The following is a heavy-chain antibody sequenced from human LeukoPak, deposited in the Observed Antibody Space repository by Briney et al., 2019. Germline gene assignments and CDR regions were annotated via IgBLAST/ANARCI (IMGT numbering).Heavy chain of an antibody. Sequence: SETLSLTCTVSGGSISSYYWSWIRQPPGKGLEWIGYIYYSGSTSYNPSLKSRVTISVDTSKNRFSLRLSSVTAADTAVYYCARGRDYFDPWGQGTLVTVSS. V-gene: IGHV4-59*01. J-gene: IGHJ5*02. CDR2: IYYSGST. D-gene: IGHD4-11*01. CDR3: ARGRDYFDP. CDR1: GGSISSYY.